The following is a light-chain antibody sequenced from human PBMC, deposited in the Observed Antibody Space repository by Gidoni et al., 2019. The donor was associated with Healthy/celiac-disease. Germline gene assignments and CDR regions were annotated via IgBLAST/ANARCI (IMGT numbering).Light chain of an antibody. CDR3: SSYTSSSTHVV. J-gene: IGLJ2*01. CDR2: EVS. CDR1: SSDVGDYNY. Sequence: QSALTPPASVSGSPGQSITISCTGTSSDVGDYNYVSWYQQHPGKAPKLMIYEVSNRPSGVSNRFSGSKSGNTASLTISGLQAEDEADYYCSSYTSSSTHVVFGGGTKLTVL. V-gene: IGLV2-14*01.